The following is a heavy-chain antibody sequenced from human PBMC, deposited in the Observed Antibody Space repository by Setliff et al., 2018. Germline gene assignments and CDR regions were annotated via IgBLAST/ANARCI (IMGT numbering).Heavy chain of an antibody. D-gene: IGHD3-10*01. CDR2: ISAYNGNT. V-gene: IGHV1-18*01. CDR3: ARVDYYGSGSYYNFQH. Sequence: ASVKVSCKASGYTFTSYGISWVRQAPGQGLEWMGWISAYNGNTNYAQKLQGRVTMTTDTSTSTAYMELSSLRSEDTAVYYCARVDYYGSGSYYNFQHWGQGTLVTVSS. J-gene: IGHJ1*01. CDR1: GYTFTSYG.